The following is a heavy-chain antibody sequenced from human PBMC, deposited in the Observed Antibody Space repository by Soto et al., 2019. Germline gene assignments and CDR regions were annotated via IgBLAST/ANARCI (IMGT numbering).Heavy chain of an antibody. CDR1: GGSISSSSYY. V-gene: IGHV4-39*01. D-gene: IGHD2-2*01. CDR2: IYYSGST. CDR3: ARLIVPAAMTGYYYYGMDV. J-gene: IGHJ6*02. Sequence: LSLTCTVSGGSISSSSYYWGWIRQPPGKGLEWIGSIYYSGSTYYNPSLKSRVTISVDTSKNQFSLKLSSVTAADTAVYYCARLIVPAAMTGYYYYGMDVWGQGTTVTVSS.